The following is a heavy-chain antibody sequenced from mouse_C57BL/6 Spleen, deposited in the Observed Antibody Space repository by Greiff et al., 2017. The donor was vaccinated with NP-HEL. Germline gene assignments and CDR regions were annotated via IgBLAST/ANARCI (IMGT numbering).Heavy chain of an antibody. CDR1: GYTFTSYG. CDR3: ARRDMVTEGFAD. V-gene: IGHV1-81*01. CDR2: IYPRSGNT. D-gene: IGHD2-2*01. J-gene: IGHJ3*01. Sequence: VQLQQSGAELARPGASVKLSCKASGYTFTSYGISWVKQRTGQGLEWIGEIYPRSGNTYYNEKFKGKATLTADKSSSTAYMELRSLTSEDSAVYFCARRDMVTEGFADWGQGTLVTVSA.